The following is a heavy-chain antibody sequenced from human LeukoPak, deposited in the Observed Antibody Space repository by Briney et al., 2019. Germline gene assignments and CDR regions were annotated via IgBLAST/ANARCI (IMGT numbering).Heavy chain of an antibody. CDR3: ARDLHGYCNGGSCYSGGWFDP. CDR1: GGSISSSSYY. D-gene: IGHD2-15*01. Sequence: PSETLSLTCTVSGGSISSSSYYWGWIRQPPGKGLEWIGSIYYSGSTYYNPSLKSRVTISVDTSKNQFSLKLSSVTAADTAVYYCARDLHGYCNGGSCYSGGWFDPWGQGTLVTVSS. J-gene: IGHJ5*02. CDR2: IYYSGST. V-gene: IGHV4-39*07.